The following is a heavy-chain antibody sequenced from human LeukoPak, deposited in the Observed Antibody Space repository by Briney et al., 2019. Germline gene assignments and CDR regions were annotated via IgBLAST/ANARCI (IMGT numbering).Heavy chain of an antibody. CDR3: ARAYSSGWYYFDY. J-gene: IGHJ4*01. V-gene: IGHV3-23*01. CDR2: ISDDSGST. Sequence: GGSLRLSCAASELMFSSYAMSWVRQAPGKGLEWVSGISDDSGSTYYADSVRGRFTISRDNSKNTLYLQMNSLRVEDTAVYYCARAYSSGWYYFDYWGQGTLVTVSS. D-gene: IGHD6-19*01. CDR1: ELMFSSYA.